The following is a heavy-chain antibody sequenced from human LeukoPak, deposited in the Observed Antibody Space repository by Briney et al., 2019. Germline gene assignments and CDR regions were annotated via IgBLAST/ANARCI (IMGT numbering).Heavy chain of an antibody. D-gene: IGHD6-6*01. CDR1: GGSISSYY. Sequence: SETLSLTCTVSGGSISSYYWSWIRQPPGRGLEWIGYIYYSGSTNYNPSLKSRVTISVDTSKNQFSLKLSSVTAADTAVYYCARGAAPGYYYGMDVWGQGTTVTVSS. V-gene: IGHV4-59*01. CDR2: IYYSGST. CDR3: ARGAAPGYYYGMDV. J-gene: IGHJ6*02.